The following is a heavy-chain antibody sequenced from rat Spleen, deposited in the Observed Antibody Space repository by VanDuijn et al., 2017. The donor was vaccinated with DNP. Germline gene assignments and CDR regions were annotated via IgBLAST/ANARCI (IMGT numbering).Heavy chain of an antibody. CDR3: TRGSSLPGYLDY. D-gene: IGHD1-4*01. CDR1: GFTFSDYN. Sequence: EVQLVESGGGLVQPGRSLKLSCAASGFTFSDYNMAWVRQAPKKGLAWVATIMYEESRTYYRDSVKGRFTISRDNGESSLYLQMNSLWSEDTATYYCTRGSSLPGYLDYWGQGVLVTVSS. CDR2: IMYEESRT. J-gene: IGHJ2*01. V-gene: IGHV5S10*01.